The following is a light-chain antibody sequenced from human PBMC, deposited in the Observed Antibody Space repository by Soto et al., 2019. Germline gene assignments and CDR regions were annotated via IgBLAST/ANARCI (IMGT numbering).Light chain of an antibody. Sequence: QSVLPQPASVSGSPGQSITISCTGTSSDVGSYNLVSWYQQHPGKAPKLMIYEGSKRPSGVSNRFSGSKSGNTASLTISGLQAEDEADYYCCSYAGSYVFGTGTKLTVL. V-gene: IGLV2-23*01. CDR2: EGS. J-gene: IGLJ1*01. CDR1: SSDVGSYNL. CDR3: CSYAGSYV.